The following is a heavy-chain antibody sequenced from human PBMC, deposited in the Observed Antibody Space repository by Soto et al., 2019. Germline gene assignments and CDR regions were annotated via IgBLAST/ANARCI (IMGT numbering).Heavy chain of an antibody. J-gene: IGHJ4*02. Sequence: EVQLLESGGGLVQPGGSLRLSCAASGFTFSSYVMSWVRQAPGKGLEWVSAISGSGGSTYYADSVKGRFTISRDNSKNTLYLQMNSLRAEDTAVYYCAKDRSGAMVWGPFDYWGQGTLVTVSS. D-gene: IGHD3-10*01. V-gene: IGHV3-23*01. CDR2: ISGSGGST. CDR3: AKDRSGAMVWGPFDY. CDR1: GFTFSSYV.